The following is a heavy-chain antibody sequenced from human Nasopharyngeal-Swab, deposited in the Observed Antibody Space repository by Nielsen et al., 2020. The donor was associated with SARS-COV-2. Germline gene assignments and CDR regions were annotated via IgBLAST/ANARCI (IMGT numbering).Heavy chain of an antibody. Sequence: WIRQPPGKGLEWLGSIYYSGSTYYNPSLKSRVTISVDTSKNQFSLKLSSVTAADTAVYYCARRGVVVRGGYYFDYWGQGTLVTVSS. V-gene: IGHV4-39*01. D-gene: IGHD2-15*01. CDR2: IYYSGST. J-gene: IGHJ4*02. CDR3: ARRGVVVRGGYYFDY.